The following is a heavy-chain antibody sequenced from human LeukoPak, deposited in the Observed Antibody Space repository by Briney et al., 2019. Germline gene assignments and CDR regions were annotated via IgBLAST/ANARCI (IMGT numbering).Heavy chain of an antibody. D-gene: IGHD3-3*01. CDR2: IIPIFGIA. CDR1: GYTFTSYA. V-gene: IGHV1-69*05. CDR3: ARSEIRFLEWSPTYYYYYMDV. Sequence: GASVKVSCKASGYTFTSYAISWVRQAPGQGLEWMGGIIPIFGIANYAQKFQGRVTITTDESTSTAYMELSSLRSEDTAVYYCARSEIRFLEWSPTYYYYYMDVWGKGTTVTVSS. J-gene: IGHJ6*03.